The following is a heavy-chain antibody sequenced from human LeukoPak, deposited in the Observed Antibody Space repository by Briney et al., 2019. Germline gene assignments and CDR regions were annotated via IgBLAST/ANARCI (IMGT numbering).Heavy chain of an antibody. CDR3: TTGVGYCGDDCYLSFDY. Sequence: GGSLRLSCETSRFTFSNFWMSWVRQAPGKGLEWVGHIKTETEGATAQYAAPVKGRFTLSRDDSQNTLYLQMNGLKTEDTGIYYCTTGVGYCGDDCYLSFDYWGQGTLVTVSP. CDR2: IKTETEGATA. J-gene: IGHJ4*02. CDR1: RFTFSNFW. D-gene: IGHD2-21*02. V-gene: IGHV3-15*01.